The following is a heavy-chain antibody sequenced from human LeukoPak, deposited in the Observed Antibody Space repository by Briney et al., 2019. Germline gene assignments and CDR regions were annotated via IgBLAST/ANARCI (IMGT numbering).Heavy chain of an antibody. J-gene: IGHJ4*02. CDR3: ARATGTTFGFDY. Sequence: SETLSLTCAVYGGSFSGYYWSWIRQPPGKGLEWIGEINHSGSTNYNPSLKSRVTISVDTSKNQFSLKLGSVTAADTAVYYCARATGTTFGFDYWGQGTLVTVSS. CDR2: INHSGST. V-gene: IGHV4-34*01. CDR1: GGSFSGYY. D-gene: IGHD1-7*01.